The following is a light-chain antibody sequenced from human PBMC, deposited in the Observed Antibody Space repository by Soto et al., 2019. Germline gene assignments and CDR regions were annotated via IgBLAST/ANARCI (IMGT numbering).Light chain of an antibody. Sequence: EIVMTQSPATLSVSPGERATLSCRASQSVNSNLVWFQQKPGQAPRLLIYGASTRATGIPGRFSGSGFGTEFTLTISSLQSEDFAVYYCQQYNNWLWTFGQGTMVEIK. J-gene: IGKJ1*01. CDR2: GAS. CDR3: QQYNNWLWT. CDR1: QSVNSN. V-gene: IGKV3-15*01.